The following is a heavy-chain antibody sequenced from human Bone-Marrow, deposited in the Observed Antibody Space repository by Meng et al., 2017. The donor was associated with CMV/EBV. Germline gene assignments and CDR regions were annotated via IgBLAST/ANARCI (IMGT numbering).Heavy chain of an antibody. Sequence: GFTFSSYGIHWARQAPGKGLEWVAVIWYDGSNKYYADSVKGRFTISRDNSKNTLYLKMNSLRAEDTAVYYCVREQAMDTSMVTCPGYWGQGTLVTVSS. CDR2: IWYDGSNK. D-gene: IGHD5-18*01. J-gene: IGHJ4*02. CDR3: VREQAMDTSMVTCPGY. V-gene: IGHV3-33*01. CDR1: GFTFSSYG.